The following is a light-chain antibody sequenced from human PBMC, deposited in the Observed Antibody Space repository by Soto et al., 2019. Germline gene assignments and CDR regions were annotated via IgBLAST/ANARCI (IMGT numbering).Light chain of an antibody. V-gene: IGLV2-8*01. CDR1: SSDVGGYNY. Sequence: QSALTQPPSASGSPGQSVTISCTGTSSDVGGYNYVSWYQQHPGKAPKLMIYEVSKRPSGVPDRFSGSKSGNTASLTVSGLQAEDEADYYCSSYAGSNNFGEWVFGGGTKVTVL. J-gene: IGLJ3*02. CDR2: EVS. CDR3: SSYAGSNNFGEWV.